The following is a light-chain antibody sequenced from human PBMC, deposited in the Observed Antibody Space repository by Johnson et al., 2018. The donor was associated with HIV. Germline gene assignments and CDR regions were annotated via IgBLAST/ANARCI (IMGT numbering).Light chain of an antibody. Sequence: QLVLTQPPSVSAAPGQKVTISCSGSSSNIGNNYVSWYQQLPGTAPKLLIYENNKRPSGIPDRFSGSKSGTSATLGITGLQTGDEADYYCGTWDSSLSAGGYVFGTGTKVPVL. V-gene: IGLV1-51*02. CDR1: SSNIGNNY. CDR2: ENN. J-gene: IGLJ1*01. CDR3: GTWDSSLSAGGYV.